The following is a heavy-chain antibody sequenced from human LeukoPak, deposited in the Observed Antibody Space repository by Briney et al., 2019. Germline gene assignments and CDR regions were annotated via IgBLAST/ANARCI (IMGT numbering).Heavy chain of an antibody. CDR3: ARIHGITGTTFDY. J-gene: IGHJ4*02. CDR2: IYPGDSDT. CDR1: GYSFTSYW. Sequence: RGESLKTSCKGSGYSFTSYWIGWGRQMPGEGLEWMGIIYPGDSDTRYSPSFRGQVTISADKSISTAYLQWSSLKASDTAMYYCARIHGITGTTFDYWGQGTLVTVSS. V-gene: IGHV5-51*01. D-gene: IGHD1-20*01.